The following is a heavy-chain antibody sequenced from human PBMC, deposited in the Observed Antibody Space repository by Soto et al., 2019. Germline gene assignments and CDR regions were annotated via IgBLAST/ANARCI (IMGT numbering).Heavy chain of an antibody. CDR1: GFTFSSYW. J-gene: IGHJ4*02. D-gene: IGHD3-9*01. CDR2: IKQDGSEK. Sequence: LRLSCAVSGFTFSSYWMSWVRQAPGKGLEWVANIKQDGSEKYYVDSVNGRFTISRDNAKNSLYLQMNSLRAEDTAVYYCARDESYDILTGYYTPQRFDYWGQGSLVTVSS. V-gene: IGHV3-7*01. CDR3: ARDESYDILTGYYTPQRFDY.